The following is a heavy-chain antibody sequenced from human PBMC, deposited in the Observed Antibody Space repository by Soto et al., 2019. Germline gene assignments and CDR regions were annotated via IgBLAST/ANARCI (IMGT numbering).Heavy chain of an antibody. V-gene: IGHV3-9*01. CDR2: INWNSGSI. Sequence: GGSLRLSCAASGFTFDDYAMHWVRQVPGKGLEWVSGINWNSGSIGYGDSVKGRFAVSRDNAKNSLHLQMNSLSAEDTAFYYCVKDESINWYSGHFRHWGQGTLVTVSS. D-gene: IGHD6-13*01. CDR1: GFTFDDYA. J-gene: IGHJ1*01. CDR3: VKDESINWYSGHFRH.